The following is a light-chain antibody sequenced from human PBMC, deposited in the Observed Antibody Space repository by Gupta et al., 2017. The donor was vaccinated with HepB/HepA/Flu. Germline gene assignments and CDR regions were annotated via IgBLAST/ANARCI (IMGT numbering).Light chain of an antibody. CDR3: QQRHSYPIT. J-gene: IGKJ5*01. CDR2: TAS. Sequence: DIQLTQSPSFLSASAGDRVTITCRASQGISNYLAWYQQKPGRAPKLLIHTASTLYGGVPSRFSGSGSGTEFTLTISSLQPEDFATYYCQQRHSYPITFGQGTRLEIK. CDR1: QGISNY. V-gene: IGKV1-9*01.